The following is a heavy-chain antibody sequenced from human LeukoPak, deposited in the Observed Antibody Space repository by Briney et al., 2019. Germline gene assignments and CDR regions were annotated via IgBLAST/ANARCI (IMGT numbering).Heavy chain of an antibody. V-gene: IGHV1-24*01. CDR1: GYTLTELS. CDR2: FDPEDGET. CDR3: ARVKTDWFDP. J-gene: IGHJ5*02. D-gene: IGHD4-23*01. Sequence: ASVKVSCKVSGYTLTELSMHWVRQAPGKGLEWMGGFDPEDGETIYAQKFQGRVTMTEDTSTSTAYMELRSLRSDDTAVYYCARVKTDWFDPWGQGTLVTVSS.